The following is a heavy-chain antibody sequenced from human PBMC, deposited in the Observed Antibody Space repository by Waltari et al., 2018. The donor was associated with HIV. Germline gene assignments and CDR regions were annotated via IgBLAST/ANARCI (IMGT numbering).Heavy chain of an antibody. Sequence: EVQLVESGGGFVQPGGSLSLSWAAYGSTLSTSWMHWVRPAPGKGLVWVSRINSDGSSTNYAGSVKGRFTVSRDNAKNTLYLQMNSLRAEDTAVYYCARDLYSRNGDDYWGQGTLVTVSS. V-gene: IGHV3-74*01. J-gene: IGHJ4*02. CDR3: ARDLYSRNGDDY. CDR2: INSDGSST. CDR1: GSTLSTSW. D-gene: IGHD6-13*01.